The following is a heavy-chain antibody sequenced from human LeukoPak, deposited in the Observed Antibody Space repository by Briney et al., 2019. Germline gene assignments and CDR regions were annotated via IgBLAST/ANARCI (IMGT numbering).Heavy chain of an antibody. Sequence: SETLSLTCAVYGGSFSGYYWSWIRQPPGKGLEWIGEINHSGSTNYNPSLKSRVTISVDTSKNQFSLKLSSVTAADTAVYYCARGAPPAPYYWGQGTLVTVSS. J-gene: IGHJ4*02. CDR3: ARGAPPAPYY. CDR1: GGSFSGYY. CDR2: INHSGST. V-gene: IGHV4-34*01.